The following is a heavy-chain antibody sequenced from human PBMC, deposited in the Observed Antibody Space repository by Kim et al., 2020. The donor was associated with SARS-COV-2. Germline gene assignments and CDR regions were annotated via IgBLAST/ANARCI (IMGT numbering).Heavy chain of an antibody. D-gene: IGHD2-2*01. Sequence: GGSLRLSCAASGFTFSSYSMNWVRQAPGKGLEWVSSISSSSSYIYYADSVKGRFTISRDNAKNSLYLQMNSLRAEDTAVYYCARDRDPHVVVPAANPYWGQGTLVTVSS. CDR1: GFTFSSYS. V-gene: IGHV3-21*01. CDR2: ISSSSSYI. CDR3: ARDRDPHVVVPAANPY. J-gene: IGHJ4*02.